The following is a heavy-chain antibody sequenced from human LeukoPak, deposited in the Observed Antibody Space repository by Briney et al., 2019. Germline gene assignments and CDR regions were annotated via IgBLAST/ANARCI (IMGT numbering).Heavy chain of an antibody. V-gene: IGHV3-48*04. Sequence: GGSLRLSCAASGFTFSSYAMNWVRQAPGKGLEWVSYIISSSSTIYYADSVKGRFTISRDNAKNSLYLQMSSLRAEDTAVYYCARDRGYCSSTSCYASAFDIWGQGTMVTVSS. CDR3: ARDRGYCSSTSCYASAFDI. CDR2: IISSSSTI. J-gene: IGHJ3*02. D-gene: IGHD2-2*01. CDR1: GFTFSSYA.